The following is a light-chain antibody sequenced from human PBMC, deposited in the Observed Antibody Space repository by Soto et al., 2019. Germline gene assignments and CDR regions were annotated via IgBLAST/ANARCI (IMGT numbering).Light chain of an antibody. CDR1: HDIGSD. V-gene: IGKV1-17*01. Sequence: IQMTQSPSSLSASVGDRVTLTFRASHDIGSDLGSHQQKPGTAPKLLIYAASSLQSGVPSRFSGSGSGTEFTLTISSLQPDDFATYYCQQYNSYSQTFGQGTKVDIK. CDR2: AAS. J-gene: IGKJ1*01. CDR3: QQYNSYSQT.